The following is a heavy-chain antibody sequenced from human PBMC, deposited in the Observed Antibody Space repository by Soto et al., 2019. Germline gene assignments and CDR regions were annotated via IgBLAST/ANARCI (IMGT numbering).Heavy chain of an antibody. V-gene: IGHV4-59*04. CDR3: ATRITVFGLLIPPFDP. Sequence: SETLSLTCAVSGGSISSYYWSWIRQPPGKGLEWIGEINYTGGTHYNPSLKSRVTMSVDTSKNQFSLRLSSVTAADTAIYYCATRITVFGLLIPPFDPWGQGTQVTVSS. J-gene: IGHJ5*02. D-gene: IGHD3-3*01. CDR2: INYTGGT. CDR1: GGSISSYY.